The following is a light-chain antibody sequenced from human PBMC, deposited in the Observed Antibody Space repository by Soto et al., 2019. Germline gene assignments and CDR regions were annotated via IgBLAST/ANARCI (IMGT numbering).Light chain of an antibody. J-gene: IGLJ1*01. CDR2: DVS. Sequence: QSVLTQPASVSGSPGQSITISCTGTSSDVGGYDYVSWYQHHPGKAPKLMIYDVSNRPSGVSNRFSGSKSGNTASLTISGLQAEDEADYYCSSYTGSSYVFGTGTKLTVL. V-gene: IGLV2-14*03. CDR1: SSDVGGYDY. CDR3: SSYTGSSYV.